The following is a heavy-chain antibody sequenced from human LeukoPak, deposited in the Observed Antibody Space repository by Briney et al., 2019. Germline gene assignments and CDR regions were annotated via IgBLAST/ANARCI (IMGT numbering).Heavy chain of an antibody. CDR1: GYSISSGYY. CDR3: ARGLGTHRFYCGGDCHINNYFDY. V-gene: IGHV4-38-2*02. D-gene: IGHD2-21*02. CDR2: IYHSGST. J-gene: IGHJ4*02. Sequence: PSETLSLTCTVSGYSISSGYYWGWIRQPPGKGLEWIGSIYHSGSTYYNPSLKSRVTISVDTSKNQFSLKLSSVTAADTAVYYCARGLGTHRFYCGGDCHINNYFDYWGQGTLVTVSS.